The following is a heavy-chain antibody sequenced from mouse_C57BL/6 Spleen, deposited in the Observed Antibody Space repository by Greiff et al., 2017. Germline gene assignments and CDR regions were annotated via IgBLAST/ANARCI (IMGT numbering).Heavy chain of an antibody. J-gene: IGHJ4*01. CDR3: AGEEDYYGSSYGLYAMDY. V-gene: IGHV1-82*01. Sequence: QVQLQQSGPELVKPGASVKISCKASGYAFSSSWMNWVKQRPGKGLEWIGRIYPGDGDTNYNGKFKGKATLTADKSSSTAYMQLSSLTSEDSAVYFCAGEEDYYGSSYGLYAMDYWGQGTSVTVSS. D-gene: IGHD1-1*01. CDR2: IYPGDGDT. CDR1: GYAFSSSW.